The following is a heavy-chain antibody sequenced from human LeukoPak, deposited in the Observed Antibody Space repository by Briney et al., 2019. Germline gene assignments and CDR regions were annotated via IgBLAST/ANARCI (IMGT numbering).Heavy chain of an antibody. Sequence: SGGSLRLSCAASGFTFSSYGMHWVRQAPGKGLEWVAVISYDGSNKYYADSVKGRFTISRDNSKNTLYLQMNSLRAEDTAVYYCAGTGESYHPIFDHWGQGTLVTVSS. CDR1: GFTFSSYG. CDR3: AGTGESYHPIFDH. V-gene: IGHV3-30*03. CDR2: ISYDGSNK. J-gene: IGHJ4*02. D-gene: IGHD1-26*01.